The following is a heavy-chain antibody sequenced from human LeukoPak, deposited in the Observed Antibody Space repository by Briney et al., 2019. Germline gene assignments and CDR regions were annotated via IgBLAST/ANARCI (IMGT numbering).Heavy chain of an antibody. CDR2: INHNGNVN. CDR3: ARGGGLDV. D-gene: IGHD3-16*01. V-gene: IGHV3-7*03. J-gene: IGHJ6*02. Sequence: GGSLRLSCAASGFTFRNYVIHWVRQAPGKGLEWVASINHNGNVNYYVDSVKGRFTISRDNAKNSLYLQMSNLRAEDTAVYFCARGGGLDVWGRGATVTVSS. CDR1: GFTFRNYV.